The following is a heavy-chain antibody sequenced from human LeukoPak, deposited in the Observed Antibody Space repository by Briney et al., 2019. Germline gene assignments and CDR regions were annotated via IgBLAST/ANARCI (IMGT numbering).Heavy chain of an antibody. Sequence: PGGSLRLSCAASGFTFSNAWMSWVRQAPGKGLEWVGHIKSRTHGGTTDYAAPVKGRFTISRDDSKNTVYLQMNSLQTEDTAVYYCTTSDIVPEVIARNYFDAWGQGTLVTVSS. CDR1: GFTFSNAW. V-gene: IGHV3-15*01. CDR2: IKSRTHGGTT. J-gene: IGHJ5*02. CDR3: TTSDIVPEVIARNYFDA. D-gene: IGHD2-8*01.